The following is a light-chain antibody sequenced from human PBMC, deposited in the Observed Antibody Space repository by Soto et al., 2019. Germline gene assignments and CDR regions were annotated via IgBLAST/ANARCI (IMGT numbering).Light chain of an antibody. J-gene: IGKJ1*01. CDR3: QQYKSWPWT. CDR1: QSVTSD. CDR2: GAS. V-gene: IGKV3-15*01. Sequence: TVITQSLVTLSVSPGARATLSCRASQSVTSDLAWYQQKHGQPPPLLIFGASTRATGVPARFIGSGSGTELTLTISSLQSEDCALYDCQQYKSWPWTFCQGTKVDIK.